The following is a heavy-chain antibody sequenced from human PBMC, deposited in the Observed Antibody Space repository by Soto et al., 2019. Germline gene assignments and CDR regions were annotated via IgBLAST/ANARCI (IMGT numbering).Heavy chain of an antibody. V-gene: IGHV4-59*01. J-gene: IGHJ6*02. D-gene: IGHD3-22*01. CDR2: IYYSGST. CDR3: ARVRDLRTYYYDSSGYSLFVTGNYYGMDV. CDR1: GGSISSYC. Sequence: SETLSLTCTVSGGSISSYCWSWIRQPPGKGLEWIGYIYYSGSTNYNPSLKSRVTISVDTSKNQFSLKLSSVTAADTAVYYCARVRDLRTYYYDSSGYSLFVTGNYYGMDVWGQGTTVTVS.